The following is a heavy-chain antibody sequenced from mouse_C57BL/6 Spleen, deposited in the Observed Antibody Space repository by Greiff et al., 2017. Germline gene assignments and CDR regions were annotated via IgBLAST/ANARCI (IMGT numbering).Heavy chain of an antibody. CDR2: INPNNGGT. V-gene: IGHV1-26*01. CDR1: GYTFTDYY. Sequence: EVQLQQSGPELVKISCKASGYTFTDYYMNWVKQSHGKSLEWIGDINPNNGGTSYNQKFKGKATLTVDKSSSTAYMELRSLTSEDSAVYYCAREGAGPGFAYWGQGTLVTVSA. CDR3: AREGAGPGFAY. D-gene: IGHD3-3*01. J-gene: IGHJ3*01.